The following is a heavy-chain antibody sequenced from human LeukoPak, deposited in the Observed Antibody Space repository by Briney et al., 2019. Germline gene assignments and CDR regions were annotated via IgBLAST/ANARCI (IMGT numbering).Heavy chain of an antibody. V-gene: IGHV3-48*04. J-gene: IGHJ4*02. CDR1: GFTFSSYS. D-gene: IGHD7-27*01. Sequence: GGSLRLSCAASGFTFSSYSMNWVRQAPGKGLEWVSYISSSSSTIYYADSVKGRFTISRDNAKNSLYLQMNSLRAEDTAVYYCAKDGARTGVRCFDYWGQGTLVTVSS. CDR3: AKDGARTGVRCFDY. CDR2: ISSSSSTI.